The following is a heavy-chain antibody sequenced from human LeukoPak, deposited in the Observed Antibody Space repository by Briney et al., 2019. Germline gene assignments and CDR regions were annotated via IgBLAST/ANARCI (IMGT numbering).Heavy chain of an antibody. CDR2: IIPIFGTA. CDR3: ARDHSSGWYSEYFQH. D-gene: IGHD6-19*01. Sequence: SVKVSCKASGGTFSSYAISWVRQAPGQGLEWMGGIIPIFGTANYAQKFQGRVTITADESTSTAYMELSSLRSEDTAVYYCARDHSSGWYSEYFQHWGQGTLVTVSS. V-gene: IGHV1-69*13. CDR1: GGTFSSYA. J-gene: IGHJ1*01.